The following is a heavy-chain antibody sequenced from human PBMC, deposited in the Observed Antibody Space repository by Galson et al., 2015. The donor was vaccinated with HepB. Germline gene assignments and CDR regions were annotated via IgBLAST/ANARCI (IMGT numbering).Heavy chain of an antibody. V-gene: IGHV1-18*01. J-gene: IGHJ4*02. Sequence: SVKVSCKASGYTFTSSAISWVRQAPRQGLEWMGWLSAYNGNTNYAQKLQGRVTMTTDTSTSTAYMELRSLRSDDTAVYYCARKVHSSGYLNWGQGTLVTVSS. CDR1: GYTFTSSA. D-gene: IGHD3-22*01. CDR2: LSAYNGNT. CDR3: ARKVHSSGYLN.